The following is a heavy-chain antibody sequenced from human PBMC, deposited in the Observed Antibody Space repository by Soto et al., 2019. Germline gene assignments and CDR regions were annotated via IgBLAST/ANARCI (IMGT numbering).Heavy chain of an antibody. CDR3: ARGLFHDLYGMDV. CDR2: IKEDGNEK. Sequence: PGGSLGLSCAASGVRFSGFWRNWVRQAPGKGLEWVANIKEDGNEKNAVDSVKGRFTISRDNAKNLLFLQMNSLRAEDTAVYYRARGLFHDLYGMDVWGQGT. CDR1: GVRFSGFW. V-gene: IGHV3-7*01. J-gene: IGHJ6*02. D-gene: IGHD1-1*01.